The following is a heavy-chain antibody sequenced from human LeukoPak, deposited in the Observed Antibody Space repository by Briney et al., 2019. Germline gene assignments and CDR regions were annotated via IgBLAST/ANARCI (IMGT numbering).Heavy chain of an antibody. CDR3: ARTVCGGDCYVGAFDI. V-gene: IGHV3-9*01. Sequence: GRSLRLSCAASGFTFDDYAMHWVRQAPGKGLEWVSGISWNSGSIGYADSVKGRFTISRDNAKNSLYLQMNSLRAEDTALYYCARTVCGGDCYVGAFDIWGQGTMVTVSS. CDR2: ISWNSGSI. D-gene: IGHD2-21*02. CDR1: GFTFDDYA. J-gene: IGHJ3*02.